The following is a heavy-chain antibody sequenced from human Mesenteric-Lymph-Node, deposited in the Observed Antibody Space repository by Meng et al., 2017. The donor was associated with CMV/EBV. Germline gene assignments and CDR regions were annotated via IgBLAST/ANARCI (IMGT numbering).Heavy chain of an antibody. J-gene: IGHJ4*02. Sequence: FGFNSAKRTWVREAPEKGLEWVERIRSRNAAGTTDYAATVKSRFSISGDNSKKTLYLQMNSLKAEDTAVYYCTTDPTNQYFDWLTYWGPGTLVTVSS. CDR3: TTDPTNQYFDWLTY. CDR1: FGFNSAK. D-gene: IGHD3-9*01. CDR2: IRSRNAAGTT. V-gene: IGHV3-15*07.